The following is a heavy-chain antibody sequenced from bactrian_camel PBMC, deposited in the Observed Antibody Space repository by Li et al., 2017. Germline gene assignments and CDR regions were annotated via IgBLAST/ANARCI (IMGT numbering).Heavy chain of an antibody. D-gene: IGHD6*01. V-gene: IGHV3S40*01. CDR1: GHTYSSNC. Sequence: LVESGGGSVQPGGSLRLSCGASGHTYSSNCTGWFRQAPGKEREGVAFVYFGGGSTYYADSVKGRFTISQDKGKNTVYLQMYNLQPEDTATYYCAEGRGSRGEHCYSLNYWGQGTQVTVS. J-gene: IGHJ4*01. CDR3: AEGRGSRGEHCYSLNY. CDR2: VYFGGGST.